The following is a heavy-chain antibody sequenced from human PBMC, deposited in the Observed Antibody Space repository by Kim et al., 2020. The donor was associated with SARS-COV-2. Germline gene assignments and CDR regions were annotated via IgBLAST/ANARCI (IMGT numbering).Heavy chain of an antibody. Sequence: GRFTISRDNAKNSLYLQMNSLRAEDTAVYYCARDRGYYYDSSGYPDAFDIWGQGTMVTVSS. V-gene: IGHV3-48*03. D-gene: IGHD3-22*01. J-gene: IGHJ3*02. CDR3: ARDRGYYYDSSGYPDAFDI.